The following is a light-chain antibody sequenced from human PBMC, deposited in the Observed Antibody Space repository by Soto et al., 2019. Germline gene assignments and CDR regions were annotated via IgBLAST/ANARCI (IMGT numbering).Light chain of an antibody. CDR3: CSYAGIYHYV. Sequence: SVLTQPRSVSVSPGQSVTISCTGTSSDVGGYNYVSWYQQHPGKAPKLMIYDVSKRPSGVPDRFSGSKSGNTASLTISGLQAEDEADYFCCSYAGIYHYVFGTGTKVTVL. J-gene: IGLJ1*01. CDR1: SSDVGGYNY. CDR2: DVS. V-gene: IGLV2-11*01.